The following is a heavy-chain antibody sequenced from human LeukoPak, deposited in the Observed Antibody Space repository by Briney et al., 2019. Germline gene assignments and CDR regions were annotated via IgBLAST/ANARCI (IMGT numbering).Heavy chain of an antibody. Sequence: SETLSLTCTVSGYSISSGYYWGWLRQPPGRGLEWIGTIYHSGSTYYNPSLKSRVTISVDTSKNQFSLKLSSVTAADTAVYYCARDRVTETTWSWVYYAFDIWGQGTMVTVSS. D-gene: IGHD1-1*01. V-gene: IGHV4-38-2*02. CDR3: ARDRVTETTWSWVYYAFDI. J-gene: IGHJ3*02. CDR1: GYSISSGYY. CDR2: IYHSGST.